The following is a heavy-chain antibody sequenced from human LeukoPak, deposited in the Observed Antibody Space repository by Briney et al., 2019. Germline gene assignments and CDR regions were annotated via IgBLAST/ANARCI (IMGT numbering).Heavy chain of an antibody. Sequence: SETLSLTCTVSGGSISSDGYYWSWIRQHPGKGLEWIGYIYYSGSTNYNPSLTSRVTISVDTSKNQFSLKLSSVPAADTAVYYCARVGSGWYGDSLFDYWGQGTLVTVSS. CDR2: IYYSGST. V-gene: IGHV4-61*08. CDR1: GGSISSDGYY. CDR3: ARVGSGWYGDSLFDY. D-gene: IGHD6-19*01. J-gene: IGHJ4*02.